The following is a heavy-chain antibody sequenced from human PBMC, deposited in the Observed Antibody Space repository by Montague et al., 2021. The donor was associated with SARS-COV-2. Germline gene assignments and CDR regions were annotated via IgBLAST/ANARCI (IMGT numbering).Heavy chain of an antibody. CDR3: ARHTRGWQPFDF. CDR2: IYSSGST. D-gene: IGHD6-19*01. CDR1: GGSIRSYY. Sequence: SETLSLTCTVSGGSIRSYYWSWIRQPPGKGLEWIGEIYSSGSTNYNPSLKSRVTISMDTSKSQFSLKLTSVTAAATAVYYCARHTRGWQPFDFWGQGTLVTVSS. V-gene: IGHV4-59*01. J-gene: IGHJ4*02.